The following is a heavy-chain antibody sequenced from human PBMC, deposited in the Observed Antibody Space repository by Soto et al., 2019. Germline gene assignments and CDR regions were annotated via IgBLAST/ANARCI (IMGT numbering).Heavy chain of an antibody. J-gene: IGHJ4*02. CDR3: ARDVGGYSYYVQEDY. CDR1: GGTFSSYT. CDR2: IIPILGIA. D-gene: IGHD5-12*01. Sequence: QVQLVQSGAEVKKPGSSVKVSCKASGGTFSSYTICWVRQAPGQGLEWMGRIIPILGIANYAQKFQGSVTITAVQSTSTAYMERSSLRSEDTAVYYCARDVGGYSYYVQEDYWGQGTLVTVSS. V-gene: IGHV1-69*08.